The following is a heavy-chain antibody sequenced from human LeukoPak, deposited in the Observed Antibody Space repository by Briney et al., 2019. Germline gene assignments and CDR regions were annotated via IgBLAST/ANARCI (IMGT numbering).Heavy chain of an antibody. V-gene: IGHV4-61*02. D-gene: IGHD6-25*01. CDR3: AREPYSSGFYYYMDV. CDR1: GGSFSSDNYY. Sequence: SETLSLTCTVSGGSFSSDNYYWSWIRQPPGKGLEWIGRICASGNTNYNPSLKSRVTISIDTSKNQFSLKLSSVTAADTAVYYCAREPYSSGFYYYMDVWGKGTTVTVSS. CDR2: ICASGNT. J-gene: IGHJ6*03.